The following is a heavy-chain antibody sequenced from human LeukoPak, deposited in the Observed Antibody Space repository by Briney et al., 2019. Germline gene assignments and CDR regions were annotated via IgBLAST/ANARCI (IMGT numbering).Heavy chain of an antibody. D-gene: IGHD5-18*01. CDR1: GFTFSSYA. CDR3: AKASGYSYSYYMDV. J-gene: IGHJ6*03. Sequence: GGSLRLSCAASGFTFSSYAMNLVRQAPGKGLEWVSGISGSGGSTYYADSVKGRFTISRDNSKNTLYLQMNSLRAEDTAVYYCAKASGYSYSYYMDVWGKGTTVTVSS. CDR2: ISGSGGST. V-gene: IGHV3-23*01.